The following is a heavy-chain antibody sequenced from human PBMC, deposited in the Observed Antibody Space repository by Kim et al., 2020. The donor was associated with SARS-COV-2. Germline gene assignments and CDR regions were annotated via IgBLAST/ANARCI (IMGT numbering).Heavy chain of an antibody. Sequence: SVKVSCKASGGTFINSAISWVRQAPEQGLEWMGGIIPIFGTANYAQMFQGRVTITADKSTSTAYLELSSLRSDDTAVYYCAREGLAPMAYFDSWGQGTLVTVS. CDR2: IIPIFGTA. D-gene: IGHD3-16*01. V-gene: IGHV1-69*06. CDR3: AREGLAPMAYFDS. J-gene: IGHJ4*02. CDR1: GGTFINSA.